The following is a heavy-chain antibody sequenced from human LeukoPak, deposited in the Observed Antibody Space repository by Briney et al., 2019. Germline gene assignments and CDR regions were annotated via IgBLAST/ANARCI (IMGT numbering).Heavy chain of an antibody. J-gene: IGHJ4*02. CDR2: IYYSGST. D-gene: IGHD3-22*01. CDR1: GGSISSSSYY. CDR3: ARVQGGAYYYDSSGYWNSGGVIDY. V-gene: IGHV4-39*07. Sequence: SETLSLTCTVSGGSISSSSYYWGWIRQPPGKGLEWIGSIYYSGSTYYNPSLKSRVTISVDTSKNQFSLKLSSVTAADTAVYYCARVQGGAYYYDSSGYWNSGGVIDYWGQGTLVTVSS.